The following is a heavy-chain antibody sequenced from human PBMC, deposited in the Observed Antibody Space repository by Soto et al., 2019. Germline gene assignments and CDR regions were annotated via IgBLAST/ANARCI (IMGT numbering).Heavy chain of an antibody. CDR1: GYRFTSYW. CDR2: IYPGDSDT. V-gene: IGHV5-51*01. J-gene: IGHJ4*02. CDR3: ARRREMATIDLDY. Sequence: GESLKISCKGPGYRFTSYWIGWVRQMPGKGLEWMGIIYPGDSDTRYSPSFQGQVTISADKSISTAYLQWSSLKASGTAMYYCARRREMATIDLDYWGQGTLVTVSS. D-gene: IGHD5-12*01.